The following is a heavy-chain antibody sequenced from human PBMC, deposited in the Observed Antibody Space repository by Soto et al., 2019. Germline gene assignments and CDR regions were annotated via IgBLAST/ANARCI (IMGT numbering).Heavy chain of an antibody. CDR1: GGSISSGGYS. V-gene: IGHV4-30-2*01. CDR3: ARGYNYGLYYFDY. D-gene: IGHD5-18*01. CDR2: IYHSGRT. J-gene: IGHJ4*01. Sequence: PSETLSLTCTVSGGSISSGGYSWNWIRQPPGKGLEWIGYIYHSGRTYYNPSLKSRVTISVDRSKNQFSLKLSSVTAADTAVYFCARGYNYGLYYFDYWGHGTLVTVSS.